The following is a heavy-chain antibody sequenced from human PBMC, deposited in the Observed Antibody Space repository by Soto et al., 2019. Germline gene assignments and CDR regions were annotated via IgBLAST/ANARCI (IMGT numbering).Heavy chain of an antibody. V-gene: IGHV3-30-3*01. D-gene: IGHD2-8*01. CDR1: GFTFSSYA. Sequence: GGSLRLSCAASGFTFSSYAMHWVRQAPGKGLEWVAVISYDGSNKYYADSVKGRFTISRDNSKNTLYLQMNSLRADDTAIYYCAMVAATATNGFFALWGRGTLVTVSS. CDR3: AMVAATATNGFFAL. J-gene: IGHJ4*02. CDR2: ISYDGSNK.